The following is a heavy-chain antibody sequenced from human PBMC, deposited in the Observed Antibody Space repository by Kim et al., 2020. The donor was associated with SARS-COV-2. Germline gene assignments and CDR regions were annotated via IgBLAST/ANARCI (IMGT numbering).Heavy chain of an antibody. V-gene: IGHV2-70*11. J-gene: IGHJ4*02. CDR3: ARNYYDSRALYYCFDY. CDR1: GFSLSTSGMC. D-gene: IGHD3-22*01. CDR2: IDWDDDK. Sequence: SGPTLVNPTQTLTLTCTFSGFSLSTSGMCVSWIRQPPGKALEWLARIDWDDDKYYSTSLKTRLTISKDTSKNQVVLTMTNMDPVDTATYYCARNYYDSRALYYCFDYWGQGTLVTVSS.